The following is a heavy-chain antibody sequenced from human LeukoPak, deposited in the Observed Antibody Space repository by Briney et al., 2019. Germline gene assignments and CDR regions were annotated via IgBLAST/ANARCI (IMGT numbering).Heavy chain of an antibody. J-gene: IGHJ4*02. CDR3: ARQNGYSSGWYEAPYYFDY. V-gene: IGHV5-51*01. CDR1: GYSFTSYW. D-gene: IGHD6-19*01. CDR2: IYPGDSDT. Sequence: PGESLKISCKGSGYSFTSYWIGWVRQMPGKGLEWMGIIYPGDSDTRYSPSFQGQVTISADKSISTAYLQWSSLKASDTAMYYCARQNGYSSGWYEAPYYFDYWGQGTLVTVSS.